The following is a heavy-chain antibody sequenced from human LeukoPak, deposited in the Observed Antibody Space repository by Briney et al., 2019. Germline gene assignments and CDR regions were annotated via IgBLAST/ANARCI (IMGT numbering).Heavy chain of an antibody. CDR1: GYTFKSYG. J-gene: IGHJ4*02. CDR2: ITAYNDNT. CDR3: ARDQFDSVWGSHRPYFDS. Sequence: ASVKVSCRASGYTFKSYGISWVRQALGQGLEWMGWITAYNDNTKYAENFQGRVTMTTDTSTNTAYMELRSLRSDDTAMYYCARDQFDSVWGSHRPYFDSWGQGTLVTVSS. V-gene: IGHV1-18*01. D-gene: IGHD3-16*02.